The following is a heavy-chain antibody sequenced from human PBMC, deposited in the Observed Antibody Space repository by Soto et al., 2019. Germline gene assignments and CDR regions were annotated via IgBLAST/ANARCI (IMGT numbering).Heavy chain of an antibody. CDR3: ARVENPGPSAFDI. CDR1: GGTFSSYA. Sequence: SVKVSCKASGGTFSSYAISWVRQAPGQGLEWMGGIIPIFGTANYAQKFQGRVTITADESTSTAYMELSSLRSEDTAVYYCARVENPGPSAFDIWGQGTMVTVSS. J-gene: IGHJ3*02. D-gene: IGHD1-1*01. CDR2: IIPIFGTA. V-gene: IGHV1-69*13.